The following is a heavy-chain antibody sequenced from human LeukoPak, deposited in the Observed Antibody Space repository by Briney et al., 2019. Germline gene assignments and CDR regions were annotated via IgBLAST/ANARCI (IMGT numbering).Heavy chain of an antibody. CDR1: GFTFSSYS. D-gene: IGHD6-19*01. Sequence: GSLRLSCAASGFTFSSYSMNWVRQAPGKGLEWVSSISSSSSYTYYADSVKGRFTISRDNAKNSLYLQMNSLRAEDTAVYYSARSSSGQGGRFFDYWGQGTLVTVSS. CDR2: ISSSSSYT. CDR3: ARSSSGQGGRFFDY. J-gene: IGHJ4*02. V-gene: IGHV3-21*01.